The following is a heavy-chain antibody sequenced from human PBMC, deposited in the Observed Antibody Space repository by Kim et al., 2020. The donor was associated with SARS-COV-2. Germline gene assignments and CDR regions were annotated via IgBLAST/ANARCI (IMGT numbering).Heavy chain of an antibody. J-gene: IGHJ4*02. Sequence: SETLSLTCAVYGGSFSGYYWSWIRQPPGKGLEWIGEINHSGSTNYNPSLKSRVTISVDTSKNQFSLKLSSVTAADTAVYYCARGRIGSSSAGYWGQGTLVTVSS. CDR3: ARGRIGSSSAGY. D-gene: IGHD6-6*01. V-gene: IGHV4-34*01. CDR1: GGSFSGYY. CDR2: INHSGST.